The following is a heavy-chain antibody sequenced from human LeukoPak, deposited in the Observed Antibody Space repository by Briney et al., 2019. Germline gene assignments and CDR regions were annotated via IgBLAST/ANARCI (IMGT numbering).Heavy chain of an antibody. Sequence: GGSLRLSCAASGFTFSSYNMNWVRQAPGKGLEWVSSISSSSYIYYADSVKGRFTISRDNAKNSLYLQMNSLRAEDTAVYSCTVKTGGDYPHFDYWGQGTLVTVSS. CDR2: ISSSSYI. CDR1: GFTFSSYN. J-gene: IGHJ4*02. D-gene: IGHD4-17*01. V-gene: IGHV3-21*01. CDR3: TVKTGGDYPHFDY.